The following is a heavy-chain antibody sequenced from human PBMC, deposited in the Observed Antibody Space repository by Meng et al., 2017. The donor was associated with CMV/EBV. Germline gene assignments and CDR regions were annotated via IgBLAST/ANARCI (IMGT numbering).Heavy chain of an antibody. D-gene: IGHD5-12*01. CDR2: IWYDGSNK. CDR3: AKEAGRYSGYDFGSYYYYYGMDV. J-gene: IGHJ6*02. Sequence: GGSLRLSCAASGFTFSSYSMNWVRQAPGKGLEWVAVIWYDGSNKYYADSVKGRFTISRDNSKNTLYLQMNSLRAEDTAVYYCAKEAGRYSGYDFGSYYYYYGMDVWGQGTTVTVSS. CDR1: GFTFSSYS. V-gene: IGHV3-33*06.